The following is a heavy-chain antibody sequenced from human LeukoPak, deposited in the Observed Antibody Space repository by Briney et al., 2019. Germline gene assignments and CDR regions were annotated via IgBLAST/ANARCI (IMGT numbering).Heavy chain of an antibody. V-gene: IGHV4-34*01. CDR1: GESFSDYF. CDR2: INHSGST. Sequence: SETLSLTCAVYGESFSDYFWSWIRQPPGKGLEWIGEINHSGSTNYNPSLKSRVTISVDTSKNQFSLKLSSVTAADTAVYYCARDSRRELLHAFDIWGQGTMVTVSS. CDR3: ARDSRRELLHAFDI. J-gene: IGHJ3*02. D-gene: IGHD1-26*01.